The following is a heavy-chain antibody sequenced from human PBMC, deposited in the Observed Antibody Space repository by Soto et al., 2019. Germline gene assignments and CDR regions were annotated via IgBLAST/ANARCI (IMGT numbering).Heavy chain of an antibody. CDR2: INHSGST. CDR3: ASETPYSSSSY. J-gene: IGHJ4*02. D-gene: IGHD6-6*01. V-gene: IGHV4-34*01. Sequence: SETLSLTCAVYGGSFSGYYWSWIRQPPGKGLEWIGEINHSGSTNYNPSLKSRVTISVDTSKNQFSLKLSSVTAADTAVYYCASETPYSSSSYWGQGTLVTVSS. CDR1: GGSFSGYY.